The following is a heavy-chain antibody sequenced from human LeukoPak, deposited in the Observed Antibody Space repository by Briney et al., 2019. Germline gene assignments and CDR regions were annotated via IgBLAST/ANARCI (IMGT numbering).Heavy chain of an antibody. Sequence: GGSLRLSCAASGFTFSDYYMSWIRQAPGRGLEWVSYISSSGSTIYYADSVKGRFTISRDNAKNSLYLQMNSLRAEDTAVYYWARDKRLPWSGYYLNCYYYYMDVWGKGTTVTVSS. J-gene: IGHJ6*03. V-gene: IGHV3-11*04. CDR1: GFTFSDYY. D-gene: IGHD3-3*01. CDR3: ARDKRLPWSGYYLNCYYYYMDV. CDR2: ISSSGSTI.